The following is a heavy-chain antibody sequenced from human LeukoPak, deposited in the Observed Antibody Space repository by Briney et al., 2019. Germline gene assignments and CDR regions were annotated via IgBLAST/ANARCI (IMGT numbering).Heavy chain of an antibody. CDR2: IYPGDSDT. J-gene: IGHJ4*02. CDR3: ARATQWQPSYFDY. Sequence: WVRQMPGKGLEWMGIIYPGDSDTRYSPSFQGQVTISADKSISTAYLQWSSLKASDTAMYYCARATQWQPSYFDYWGQGTLVTVSS. D-gene: IGHD2-15*01. V-gene: IGHV5-51*01.